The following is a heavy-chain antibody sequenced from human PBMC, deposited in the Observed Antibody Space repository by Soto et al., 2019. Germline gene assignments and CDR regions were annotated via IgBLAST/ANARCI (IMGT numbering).Heavy chain of an antibody. CDR3: GRFPQGGGDWFDP. Sequence: SETLSLTCTVSGGSISSGAYYWSWIRQHPGKGLEWIGYIYYSGSTYYNPSLTSRVTISIDTSKNQFSLKLSSVTAADTAVYYCGRFPQGGGDWFDPWGQGTLVTVSS. V-gene: IGHV4-31*03. J-gene: IGHJ5*02. CDR2: IYYSGST. D-gene: IGHD3-16*01. CDR1: GGSISSGAYY.